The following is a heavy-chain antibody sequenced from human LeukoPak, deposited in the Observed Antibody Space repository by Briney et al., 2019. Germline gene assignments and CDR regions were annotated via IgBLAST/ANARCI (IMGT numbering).Heavy chain of an antibody. V-gene: IGHV1-69*05. CDR2: IIPIFGTA. J-gene: IGHJ4*02. CDR3: ARDRRAAAGIAADY. CDR1: GGTFSSYA. D-gene: IGHD6-13*01. Sequence: GASVKVSCKASGGTFSSYAISWVRQAPGQGLEWMGGIIPIFGTANYAQKLQGRVTMTTDTSTSTAYMELRSLRSDDTAVYYCARDRRAAAGIAADYWGQGTLVTVSS.